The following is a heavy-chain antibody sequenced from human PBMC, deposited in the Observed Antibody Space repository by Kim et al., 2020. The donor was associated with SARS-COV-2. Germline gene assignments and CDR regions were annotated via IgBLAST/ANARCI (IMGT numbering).Heavy chain of an antibody. V-gene: IGHV3-21*04. CDR3: ARETLFRGVTTTFDY. Sequence: GGSLRLSCAASGFTFSSYSMNWVRQAPGKGLEWVSSISSSSSYIYYADSVKGRFTISRDNAKNSLYLQMNSLRAEDTAVYYCARETLFRGVTTTFDYWGQGTLVTVSS. D-gene: IGHD3-10*01. CDR2: ISSSSSYI. J-gene: IGHJ4*02. CDR1: GFTFSSYS.